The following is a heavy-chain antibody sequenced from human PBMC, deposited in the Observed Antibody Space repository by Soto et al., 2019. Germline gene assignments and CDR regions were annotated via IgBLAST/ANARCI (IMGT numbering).Heavy chain of an antibody. V-gene: IGHV2-5*02. J-gene: IGHJ4*02. D-gene: IGHD5-12*01. CDR2: IYWDDDK. Sequence: QITLKESGPTLVRPTQTLTLTCTFSGFSLSTSGVAVAWIRQPPGEALEWLALIYWDDDKRYNPSLTSRLTIPKDTSKVQVVLTMSNMGPMDTATYFCSHCQRGLRAFWGPGILVTVSS. CDR1: GFSLSTSGVA. CDR3: SHCQRGLRAF.